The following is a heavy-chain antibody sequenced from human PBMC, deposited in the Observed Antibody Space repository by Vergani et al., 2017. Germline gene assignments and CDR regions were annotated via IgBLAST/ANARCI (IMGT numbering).Heavy chain of an antibody. D-gene: IGHD3-3*01. J-gene: IGHJ5*02. CDR3: ARARKXRFGVVWENWFDP. CDR2: MNGDGDTI. V-gene: IGHV3-74*01. CDR1: GFPFNDYW. Sequence: EVELVESGEALVRRGGSLSPSFAASGFPFNDYWLNWAPQFPGRGLWWVSGMNGDGDTISYADSVKGRFTISRDNAKNTLFLQMNSLRAEDTAVYYCARARKXRFGVVWENWFDPWGQGTLVTVSS.